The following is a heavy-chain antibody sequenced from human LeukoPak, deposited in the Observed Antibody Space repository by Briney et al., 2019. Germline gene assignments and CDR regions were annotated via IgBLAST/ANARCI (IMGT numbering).Heavy chain of an antibody. CDR2: MNPNSGNT. J-gene: IGHJ4*02. CDR1: GYTFTSYD. Sequence: ASVKVSCKASGYTFTSYDINWVRQATGQGLDRMGWMNPNSGNTGYAQKFQGRVTMTRNTSISTAYMELSSLRSEDTAVYYCARVVVAGPRAFDYWGQGTLVTVSS. V-gene: IGHV1-8*01. D-gene: IGHD6-19*01. CDR3: ARVVVAGPRAFDY.